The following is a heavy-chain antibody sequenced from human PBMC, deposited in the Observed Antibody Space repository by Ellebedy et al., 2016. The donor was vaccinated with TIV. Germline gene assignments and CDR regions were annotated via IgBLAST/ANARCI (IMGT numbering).Heavy chain of an antibody. Sequence: SETLSLXXTVSGGSISNYYWSWIRQPPGKGLEWIGYIFYSGSTNYNPSLKSRVTISVDTSKNQFSLKLNSVTAADTAVYYCAGSGSYFRYWGQGNLVTVSS. CDR2: IFYSGST. J-gene: IGHJ4*02. CDR1: GGSISNYY. CDR3: AGSGSYFRY. D-gene: IGHD1-26*01. V-gene: IGHV4-59*01.